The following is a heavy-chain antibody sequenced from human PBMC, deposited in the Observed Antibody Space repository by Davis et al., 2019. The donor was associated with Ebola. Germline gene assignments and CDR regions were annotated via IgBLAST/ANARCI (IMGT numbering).Heavy chain of an antibody. Sequence: ASVKVSCKASGYTFTNYGITWVRQAPGQGLEWMGWINPHNGNTNYAQNVQGRVIITSDTATTTAYMELSGLRFDDTAVYYCAGGKWFDPWGQGTLVSVTS. V-gene: IGHV1-18*04. CDR1: GYTFTNYG. CDR3: AGGKWFDP. J-gene: IGHJ5*02. CDR2: INPHNGNT.